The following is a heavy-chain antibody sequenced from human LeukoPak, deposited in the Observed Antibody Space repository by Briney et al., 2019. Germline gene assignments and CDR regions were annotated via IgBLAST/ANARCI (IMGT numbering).Heavy chain of an antibody. CDR2: IKADGSAK. D-gene: IGHD3-3*01. V-gene: IGHV3-7*05. CDR1: GVTFSNYW. J-gene: IGHJ5*01. CDR3: VREAGWSHDS. Sequence: GGSLRLSCAASGVTFSNYWMSWVRQAPGKGLEWVATIKADGSAKYYVDSVKGRFTISRDNAKNSLHLQMNSLRAEDTAVYYCVREAGWSHDSWGQGTLVTVSS.